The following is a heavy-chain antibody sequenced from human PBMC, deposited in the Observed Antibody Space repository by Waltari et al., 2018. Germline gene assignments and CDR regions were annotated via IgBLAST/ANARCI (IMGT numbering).Heavy chain of an antibody. CDR1: GGAISSYY. CDR2: IYYSGST. J-gene: IGHJ4*02. D-gene: IGHD3-22*01. V-gene: IGHV4-59*01. Sequence: QVQLQESGPGLVKPSETLSLTCTVSGGAISSYYWSWVRRPPGKGLGWIRYIYYSGSTNYNPALKSRVTMSVDTSKNQFSLNLSSVTAADTAVYYCARGCYYYDDYWGQGTLVTVSS. CDR3: ARGCYYYDDY.